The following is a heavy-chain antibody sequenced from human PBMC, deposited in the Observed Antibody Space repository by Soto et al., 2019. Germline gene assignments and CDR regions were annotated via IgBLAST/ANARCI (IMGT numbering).Heavy chain of an antibody. V-gene: IGHV4-34*01. J-gene: IGHJ6*02. D-gene: IGHD2-15*01. CDR1: GGSFSCYY. CDR3: ARVRSGRHYHYGMDV. CDR2: INHSGST. Sequence: SETLSLTCAVYGGSFSCYYWSWIRQPPGKGLESIGEINHSGSTNYNPSLNSRATISVDTSTNQFTLKLSSVTAADTAVYYCARVRSGRHYHYGMDVWGQGTTVTVSS.